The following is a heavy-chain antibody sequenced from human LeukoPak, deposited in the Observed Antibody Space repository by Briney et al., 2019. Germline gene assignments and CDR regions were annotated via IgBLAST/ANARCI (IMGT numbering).Heavy chain of an antibody. J-gene: IGHJ3*02. D-gene: IGHD3-22*01. V-gene: IGHV4-39*01. CDR3: ARQAYYHDSSAYYFKYTRAFYI. CDR1: GGSISSSSYY. CDR2: IYYSGSN. Sequence: SEPLSLTCTVSGGSISSSSYYWGWIPQPPGKGLEWIGSIYYSGSNYYNPSLNSRVTISVDTSKKQFSLKLSSVTAADTAVYYCARQAYYHDSSAYYFKYTRAFYIWGQGTMVTVSS.